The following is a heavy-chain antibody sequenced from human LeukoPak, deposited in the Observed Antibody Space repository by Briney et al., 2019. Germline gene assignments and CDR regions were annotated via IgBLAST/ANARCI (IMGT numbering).Heavy chain of an antibody. CDR3: AKDDADIVVVPAAYFDY. V-gene: IGHV3-23*01. D-gene: IGHD2-2*01. CDR2: ISGSGGST. CDR1: GFTFSSYG. Sequence: GGTLRLSCAASGFTFSSYGMSWVRQAPGKGLEWVSGISGSGGSTYYADSVKGRFTISRDNSKNTLYLQMNSLRAEDTAVYYCAKDDADIVVVPAAYFDYWGQGTLVTVSS. J-gene: IGHJ4*02.